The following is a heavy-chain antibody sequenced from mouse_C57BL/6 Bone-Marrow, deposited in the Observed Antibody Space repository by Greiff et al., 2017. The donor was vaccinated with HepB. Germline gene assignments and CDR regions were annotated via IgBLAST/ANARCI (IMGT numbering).Heavy chain of an antibody. V-gene: IGHV4-1*01. CDR1: GVDSSRYW. J-gene: IGHJ2*01. CDR2: INPDSSTI. Sequence: GVDSSRYWMSWVRRAPGKGLEWIGEINPDSSTINYAPSLKDKFIISRDNAKNTLYLQMSKVRSEDTALYYCASNWDVGFDYWGQGTTLTVSS. CDR3: ASNWDVGFDY. D-gene: IGHD4-1*01.